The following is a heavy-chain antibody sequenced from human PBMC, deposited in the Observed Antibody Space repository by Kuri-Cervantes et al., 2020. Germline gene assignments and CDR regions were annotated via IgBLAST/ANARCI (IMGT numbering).Heavy chain of an antibody. CDR1: GGSISSGGYS. Sequence: SETLSLTCAVSGGSISSGGYSWSWIRQPPGKGLEWIGYIYHSGSTYYNPSLKSRVTISVDRSKNQFSLKLSSVTAADTAVYYCARGKRRNDAFDIWGQGTMVTVSS. CDR2: IYHSGST. CDR3: ARGKRRNDAFDI. J-gene: IGHJ3*02. V-gene: IGHV4-30-2*01.